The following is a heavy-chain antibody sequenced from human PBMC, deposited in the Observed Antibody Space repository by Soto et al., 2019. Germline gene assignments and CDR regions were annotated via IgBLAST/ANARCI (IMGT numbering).Heavy chain of an antibody. J-gene: IGHJ6*02. Sequence: QVQLVQSGAEVKKPGASVKVSCKASGYTFTGYYMHWVRQAPGQGLEWMGWINPNSGGTNYAQKCQGSVTMTRDTSIRTAYMELSRLRSDDTAVYYCARDMGYSSSRNYGMDVWGQGTTVTVSS. V-gene: IGHV1-2*04. CDR2: INPNSGGT. D-gene: IGHD6-13*01. CDR1: GYTFTGYY. CDR3: ARDMGYSSSRNYGMDV.